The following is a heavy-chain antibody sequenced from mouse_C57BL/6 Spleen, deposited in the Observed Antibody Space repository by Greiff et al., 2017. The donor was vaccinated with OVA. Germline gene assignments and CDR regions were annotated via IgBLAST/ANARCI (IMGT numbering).Heavy chain of an antibody. CDR2: IDPSDSET. CDR3: ARGGLGTRYFDV. D-gene: IGHD4-1*01. Sequence: VQLQQPGAELVRPGSSVKLSCKASGYTFTSYWMHWVKQRPIQGLEWIGNIDPSDSETHYNQKFKDKATLTVDKSSSTAYMQLSSLTSEDSAVYYCARGGLGTRYFDVWGTGTTVTVSS. CDR1: GYTFTSYW. V-gene: IGHV1-52*01. J-gene: IGHJ1*03.